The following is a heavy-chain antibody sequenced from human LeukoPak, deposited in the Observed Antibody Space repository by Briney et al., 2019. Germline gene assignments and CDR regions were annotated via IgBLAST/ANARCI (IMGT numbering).Heavy chain of an antibody. CDR1: GFTSSSYG. CDR3: AKDQRYSYGPPYYFDY. Sequence: GGSLRLSCAASGFTSSSYGMHWVRKAPGKGLEWVTVISYDGSNKYYADSVKGRFTISRDNSKNTLYLQMNSLRAEDTAVYYCAKDQRYSYGPPYYFDYWGQGTLVTVSS. V-gene: IGHV3-30*18. D-gene: IGHD5-18*01. J-gene: IGHJ4*02. CDR2: ISYDGSNK.